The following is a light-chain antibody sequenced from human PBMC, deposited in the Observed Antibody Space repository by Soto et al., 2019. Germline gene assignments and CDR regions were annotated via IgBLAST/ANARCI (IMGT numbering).Light chain of an antibody. CDR3: QQRSNWV. Sequence: TVLTQSPATLSLSPGERATLSCRASQSVSIYLAWYQQKPGQAPRLLSYDASKRAPGIPARFSGSGSGTDFPRTISCVEPEDFGVYYWQQRSNWVFGRGTKVDIK. CDR1: QSVSIY. V-gene: IGKV3-11*01. J-gene: IGKJ3*01. CDR2: DAS.